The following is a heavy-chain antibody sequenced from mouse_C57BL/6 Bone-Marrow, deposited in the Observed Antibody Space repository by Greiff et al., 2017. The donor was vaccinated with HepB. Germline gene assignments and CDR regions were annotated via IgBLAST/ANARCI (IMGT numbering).Heavy chain of an antibody. D-gene: IGHD1-2*01. V-gene: IGHV1-19*01. CDR3: ARLLLRPRYFDV. CDR1: GYTFTDYY. CDR2: INPYNGGT. Sequence: VQLKQSGPVLVKPGASVKMSCKASGYTFTDYYMNWVKQSHGKSLEWIGVINPYNGGTSYNQKFKGKATLTVDKSSSTAYMELNSLTSEDSAVYYCARLLLRPRYFDVWGTGTTGTVPS. J-gene: IGHJ1*03.